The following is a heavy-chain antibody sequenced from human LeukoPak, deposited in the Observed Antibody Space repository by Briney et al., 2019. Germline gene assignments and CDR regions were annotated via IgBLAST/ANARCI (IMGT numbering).Heavy chain of an antibody. Sequence: SETLSLTCTVSGGSISSGDYYWSWIRQPPGKGLEWIGYIYYSGSTYYNPSLKSRVTISVDTSKNQFSLKLSSVTAADTAVYYCARQRSPPYWYFDLWGRGTLLTVSS. J-gene: IGHJ2*01. CDR2: IYYSGST. V-gene: IGHV4-30-4*01. CDR3: ARQRSPPYWYFDL. CDR1: GGSISSGDYY.